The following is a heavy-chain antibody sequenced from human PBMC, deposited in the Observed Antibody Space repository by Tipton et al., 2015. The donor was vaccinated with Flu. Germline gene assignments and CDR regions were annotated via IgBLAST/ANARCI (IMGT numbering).Heavy chain of an antibody. D-gene: IGHD4-11*01. CDR3: ARRDYSSYVSDPKNWFDP. V-gene: IGHV4-39*07. CDR1: GGSISSSGDY. CDR2: IYYTGNT. Sequence: LSCNVSGGSISSSGDYWGWIRQPPGKGLEWIGTIYYTGNTYYNPSLKSRVTISVDRSKNQFSLRLTSMTAADTALYYCARRDYSSYVSDPKNWFDPWGQGTLVTVSS. J-gene: IGHJ5*02.